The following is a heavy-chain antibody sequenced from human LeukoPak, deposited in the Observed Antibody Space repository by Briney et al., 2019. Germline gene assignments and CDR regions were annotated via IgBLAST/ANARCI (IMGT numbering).Heavy chain of an antibody. D-gene: IGHD6-13*01. V-gene: IGHV4-39*01. J-gene: IGHJ4*02. Sequence: SETLSLTCTVSGDSISSSGYSWGWIRQPPGKGQEWIGSIHYTGIAHYNPSLKSRVTISRDTSKIQFSLRLSSVTAADTAVYYCAGQHSTTWYHRVDYWGQGTLVTVSS. CDR2: IHYTGIA. CDR3: AGQHSTTWYHRVDY. CDR1: GDSISSSGYS.